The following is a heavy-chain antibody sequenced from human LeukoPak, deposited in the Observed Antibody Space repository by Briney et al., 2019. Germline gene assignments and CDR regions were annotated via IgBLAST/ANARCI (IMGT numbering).Heavy chain of an antibody. J-gene: IGHJ5*02. CDR2: IYYSGST. V-gene: IGHV4-39*01. Sequence: NPSETLSLTCTVSGGSISSSSYYWGWIRQPPGMGLEWIGSIYYSGSTYYNPSLKSRVTISVDTSKNQFSLKLSSVTAADTAVYYCARQGGYSGYDPNRWFDPWGQGTLVTVSS. D-gene: IGHD5-12*01. CDR3: ARQGGYSGYDPNRWFDP. CDR1: GGSISSSSYY.